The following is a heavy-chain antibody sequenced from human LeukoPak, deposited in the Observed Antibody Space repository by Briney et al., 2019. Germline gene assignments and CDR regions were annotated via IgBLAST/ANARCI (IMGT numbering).Heavy chain of an antibody. CDR2: ISSSGSTI. J-gene: IGHJ5*02. CDR1: GFTFSDYY. V-gene: IGHV3-11*01. CDR3: ARESNPTPPTNWFDP. Sequence: PGGSLRLSCAASGFTFSDYYMSWIRQAPGKGLEWVSYISSSGSTIYYADSVKGRFTISRDNAKNSLYLQMNSLRAEATAVYYCARESNPTPPTNWFDPWGQGTLVTVSS.